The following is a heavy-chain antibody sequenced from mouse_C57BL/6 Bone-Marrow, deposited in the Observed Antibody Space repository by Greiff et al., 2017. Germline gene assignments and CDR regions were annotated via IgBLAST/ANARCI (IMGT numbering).Heavy chain of an antibody. CDR1: GFNIKDYY. Sequence: EVQLQQSGAELVKPGASVKLSCTASGFNIKDYYMHWVKQRTEQGLEWIGRIDPEDGVTKYAPKFQGKATITADTSSNTAYLQLSSLTSEDTAVYYGARDSYYYGSSYARDYWGQGTSVTVAS. J-gene: IGHJ4*01. V-gene: IGHV14-2*01. CDR3: ARDSYYYGSSYARDY. D-gene: IGHD1-1*01. CDR2: IDPEDGVT.